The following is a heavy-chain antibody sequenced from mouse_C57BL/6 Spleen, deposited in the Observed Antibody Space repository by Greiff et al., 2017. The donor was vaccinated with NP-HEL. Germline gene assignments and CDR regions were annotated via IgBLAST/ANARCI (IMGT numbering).Heavy chain of an antibody. Sequence: VQLQQPGAELVRPGSSVKLSCKASGYTFTSYWMHWVKQRPIQGLEWIGNIDPSDSETPYNQKFKDKATLTVDKSSSTAYMQLSSLTSEDSAVYYCARGGYDYDGAWFAYWGQGTLVTVSA. CDR2: IDPSDSET. V-gene: IGHV1-52*01. J-gene: IGHJ3*01. CDR1: GYTFTSYW. D-gene: IGHD2-4*01. CDR3: ARGGYDYDGAWFAY.